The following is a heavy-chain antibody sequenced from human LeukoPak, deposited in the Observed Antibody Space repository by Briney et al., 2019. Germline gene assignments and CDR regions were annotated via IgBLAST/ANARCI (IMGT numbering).Heavy chain of an antibody. D-gene: IGHD2-2*02. V-gene: IGHV1-69*13. CDR1: GGTFSSYA. CDR2: IIPIFGTA. J-gene: IGHJ4*02. CDR3: ARFGRGCSSTSCYTAQSDY. Sequence: SVKVSCKASGGTFSSYAISWERQAPGQGLEWMGGIIPIFGTANYAQKFQGRVTITADESTSTAYMELSSLRSEDTAVYYCARFGRGCSSTSCYTAQSDYWGQGTLVTVSS.